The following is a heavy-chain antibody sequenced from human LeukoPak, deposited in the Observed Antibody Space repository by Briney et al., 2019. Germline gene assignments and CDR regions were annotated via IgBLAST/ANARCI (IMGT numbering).Heavy chain of an antibody. Sequence: GGSLRLSCAASGFTFSSYWMHWVRQTPGKGPVWVSRIKSDGTSTSYADFVRGRFTISRDNAKDTLYLQMNSLTVEDTAVYYCTRESIMGTRQTDALDIWGQGTLVAVSS. V-gene: IGHV3-74*01. CDR2: IKSDGTST. J-gene: IGHJ3*02. CDR1: GFTFSSYW. D-gene: IGHD1-14*01. CDR3: TRESIMGTRQTDALDI.